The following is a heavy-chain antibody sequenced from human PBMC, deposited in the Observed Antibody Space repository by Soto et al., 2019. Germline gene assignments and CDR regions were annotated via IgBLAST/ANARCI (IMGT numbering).Heavy chain of an antibody. CDR1: GFTFSSYA. D-gene: IGHD3-10*01. J-gene: IGHJ4*02. CDR3: AKPPEGWARYGSGFAFDY. Sequence: GESLKISCAASGFTFSSYAMSWVRQAPGKGLEWVSAISGSGGSTYYADSVKGRFTISRDNSKNTLYLQMNSLRAEDTAVYYCAKPPEGWARYGSGFAFDYWGQGTLVTVSS. V-gene: IGHV3-23*01. CDR2: ISGSGGST.